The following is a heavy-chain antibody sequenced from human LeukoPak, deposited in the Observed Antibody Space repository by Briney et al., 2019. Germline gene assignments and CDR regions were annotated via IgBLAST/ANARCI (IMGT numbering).Heavy chain of an antibody. V-gene: IGHV3-43D*03. D-gene: IGHD3/OR15-3a*01. CDR2: ITWDGGTT. Sequence: PGGSLRLSCTASGFTFGDYAMHWVRQAPGKGLEWISLITWDGGTTYYADSVKGRFTISRDNNKNSLYLQMNSLSPEDTALYYCAKDRAPFRGTYLDHWGQGTLVTVSS. CDR3: AKDRAPFRGTYLDH. CDR1: GFTFGDYA. J-gene: IGHJ4*02.